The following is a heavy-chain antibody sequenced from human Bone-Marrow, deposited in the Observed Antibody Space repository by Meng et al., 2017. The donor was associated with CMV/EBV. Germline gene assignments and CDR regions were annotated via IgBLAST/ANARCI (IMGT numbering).Heavy chain of an antibody. J-gene: IGHJ6*02. V-gene: IGHV1-2*02. CDR2: INPNSGGT. CDR1: GYTFTGYY. CDR3: ARQRYYYDSSGDDYYYYGMDV. Sequence: ASVKVSCKASGYTFTGYYMHWVRQAPGQGLEWMGWINPNSGGTNYAQKFQGRVTMTRDTSISTAYMELSRLKASDTAMYYCARQRYYYDSSGDDYYYYGMDVWGQGTTVTVSS. D-gene: IGHD3-22*01.